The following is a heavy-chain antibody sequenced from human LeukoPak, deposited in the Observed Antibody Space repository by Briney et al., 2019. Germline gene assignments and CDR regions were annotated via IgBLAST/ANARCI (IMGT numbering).Heavy chain of an antibody. V-gene: IGHV4-34*01. J-gene: IGHJ5*02. CDR3: ARGPGPMTTVTTWFDP. Sequence: SETLSLTCAVYGPSFSGYYWSWIRQPPGKGLEWLGEINHSGSTNYNPSLKSRVTISVDTSKNQFSLKLSSVTAADTAVYYCARGPGPMTTVTTWFDPWGQGTLVTVSS. CDR1: GPSFSGYY. CDR2: INHSGST. D-gene: IGHD4-11*01.